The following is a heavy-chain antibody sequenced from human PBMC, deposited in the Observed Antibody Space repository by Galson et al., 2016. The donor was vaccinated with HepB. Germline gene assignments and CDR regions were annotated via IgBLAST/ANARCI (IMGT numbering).Heavy chain of an antibody. CDR3: ARVDSGVIILYYYYRLDV. V-gene: IGHV4-4*02. CDR1: GFSFSNSGM. CDR2: IYHNGNT. J-gene: IGHJ6*02. D-gene: IGHD2-21*01. Sequence: SLRLSCAASGFSFSNSGMSWVRQAPGKGLEWVGEIYHNGNTNYNPSLNSRVTMSVDKSKNQFSLNLTSLTAADTAVYYCARVDSGVIILYYYYRLDVWGHGTTVTVSS.